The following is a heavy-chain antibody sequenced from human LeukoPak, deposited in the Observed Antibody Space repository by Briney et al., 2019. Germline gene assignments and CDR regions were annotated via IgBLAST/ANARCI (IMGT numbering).Heavy chain of an antibody. CDR3: AKQYGDYSYYFDY. Sequence: GGSLRLSCVASGFTFSSYGMHWVRQAPGKGLEWVAFISYDGSNENIADSVKGRFTISRDNSKNTLYLQMNSLRDGDTAVYYCAKQYGDYSYYFDYWGQGTLVTVSS. CDR2: ISYDGSNE. CDR1: GFTFSSYG. V-gene: IGHV3-30*18. D-gene: IGHD4-17*01. J-gene: IGHJ4*02.